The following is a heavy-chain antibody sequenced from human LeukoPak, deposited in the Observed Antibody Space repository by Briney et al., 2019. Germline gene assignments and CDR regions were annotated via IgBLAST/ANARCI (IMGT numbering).Heavy chain of an antibody. V-gene: IGHV4-39*01. D-gene: IGHD6-19*01. Sequence: SETLSLTCTVSGGSISSSSYYWGWIRQPPGKGLEWIGSIYYSGSTYYNLSLKSRVTISVDTSKNQFSLKLSSVTAADTAVYYCARRAGYSSGWNGDAFDIWGQGTMVTVSS. CDR3: ARRAGYSSGWNGDAFDI. CDR2: IYYSGST. J-gene: IGHJ3*02. CDR1: GGSISSSSYY.